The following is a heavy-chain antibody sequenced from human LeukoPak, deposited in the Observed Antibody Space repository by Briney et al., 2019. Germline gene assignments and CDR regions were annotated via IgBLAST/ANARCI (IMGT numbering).Heavy chain of an antibody. CDR3: ARGEFGDYYYFYMDV. Sequence: RGSLRLSCAASGFTFSSYSMNWVRQAPGKGLEWVSSITSSNNYIYYGDSVKGRFTISRDDAKNSLFLQMNSLRAEDTATYYCARGEFGDYYYFYMDVWGKGTTVTVSS. J-gene: IGHJ6*03. CDR1: GFTFSSYS. CDR2: ITSSNNYI. D-gene: IGHD2/OR15-2a*01. V-gene: IGHV3-21*01.